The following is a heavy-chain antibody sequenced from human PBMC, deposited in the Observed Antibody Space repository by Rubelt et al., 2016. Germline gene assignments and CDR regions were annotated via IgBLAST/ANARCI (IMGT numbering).Heavy chain of an antibody. J-gene: IGHJ4*02. V-gene: IGHV1-69*01. CDR3: ARGLQEGGPDY. Sequence: GRVTITADESTSTAYMELSSLRSEDTAVYYCARGLQEGGPDYWGQGTLVTVSS.